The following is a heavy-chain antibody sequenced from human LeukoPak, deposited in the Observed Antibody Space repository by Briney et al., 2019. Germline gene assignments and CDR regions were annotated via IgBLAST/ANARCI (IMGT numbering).Heavy chain of an antibody. V-gene: IGHV5-51*01. CDR2: IYPGDSDT. J-gene: IGHJ5*02. Sequence: GESLKISCKGSGYSFTSYWIGWVRQMPGKGLEWMGIIYPGDSDTRYSPSFQGQVTISADKSISTAYLQWNSLKASDTAMYYCARQVYSSRPNDRRFDPWGQGTLVTVSS. CDR1: GYSFTSYW. CDR3: ARQVYSSRPNDRRFDP. D-gene: IGHD6-13*01.